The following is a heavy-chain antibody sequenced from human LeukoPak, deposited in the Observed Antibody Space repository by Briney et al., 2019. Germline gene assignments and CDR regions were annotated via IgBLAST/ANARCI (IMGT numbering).Heavy chain of an antibody. CDR1: GGSISSYY. Sequence: SETLSLTCTVSGGSISSYYWSWLRRPPGRGGEGSGYIYYSGSTNYNPSLKSRVPISVDTSKDQFSLKLSSVTAADTAVYYCARDSWLGVFDYWGQGTLVTVSS. CDR2: IYYSGST. D-gene: IGHD6-19*01. V-gene: IGHV4-59*01. J-gene: IGHJ4*02. CDR3: ARDSWLGVFDY.